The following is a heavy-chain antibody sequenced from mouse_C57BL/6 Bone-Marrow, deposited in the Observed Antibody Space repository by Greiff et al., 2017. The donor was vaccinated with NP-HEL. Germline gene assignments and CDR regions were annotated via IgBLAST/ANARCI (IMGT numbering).Heavy chain of an antibody. CDR1: GYTFTSHW. CDR2: IFPGIGTT. Sequence: VQLQQSGPELVRPGASVKISCKASGYTFTSHWMQWVRQRPGQGLEWIGEIFPGIGTTYYNEKFKGKAKLTVDTSSSTAYMQLSSLTSADSAVYFCAKCSYCYGSSFYFDYWGQGTTLTVSS. CDR3: AKCSYCYGSSFYFDY. V-gene: IGHV1-56*01. D-gene: IGHD1-1*01. J-gene: IGHJ2*01.